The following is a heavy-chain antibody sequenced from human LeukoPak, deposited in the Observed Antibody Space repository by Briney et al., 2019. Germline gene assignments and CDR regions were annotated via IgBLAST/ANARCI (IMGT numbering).Heavy chain of an antibody. CDR3: AKSFYSNYRFDP. J-gene: IGHJ5*02. CDR1: GFTFSSYA. D-gene: IGHD4-11*01. V-gene: IGHV3-23*01. Sequence: PGGSLRLSCAASGFTFSSYAVSWVRQAPGKGLEWVSAISGSGGSTYYADSVKGRFTISRDNSKNTLYLQMNSLRAEDTAVYYCAKSFYSNYRFDPWGQGTLVTVSS. CDR2: ISGSGGST.